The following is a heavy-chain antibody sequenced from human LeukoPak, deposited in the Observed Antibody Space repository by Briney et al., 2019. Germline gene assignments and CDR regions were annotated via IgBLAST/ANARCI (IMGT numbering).Heavy chain of an antibody. Sequence: PSETLSLTCTVSGGSISSYYWSWIRQPPGKGLEWIGYIYCSGSTNYNPSLKSRVTISVDTSKNQFSLKLSSVTAADTAVYHCARDPPHYYGSGIYYYYYMDVWGKGTTVTVSS. J-gene: IGHJ6*03. V-gene: IGHV4-59*01. CDR3: ARDPPHYYGSGIYYYYYMDV. CDR1: GGSISSYY. D-gene: IGHD3-10*01. CDR2: IYCSGST.